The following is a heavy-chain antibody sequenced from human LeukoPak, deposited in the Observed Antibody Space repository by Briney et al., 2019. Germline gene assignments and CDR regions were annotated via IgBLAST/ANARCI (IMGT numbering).Heavy chain of an antibody. Sequence: PGGSLRLSCAASGFTFSSYDMHWVRQATGKGLEWVSAIGTAGDTYYSGSVKGRFTISRENAKNSLYLQMNSLGAGATAVYYCARDRLGYCSSTSCYYYGMDVWGQGTTVTVSS. J-gene: IGHJ6*02. D-gene: IGHD2-2*01. CDR2: IGTAGDT. CDR1: GFTFSSYD. CDR3: ARDRLGYCSSTSCYYYGMDV. V-gene: IGHV3-13*01.